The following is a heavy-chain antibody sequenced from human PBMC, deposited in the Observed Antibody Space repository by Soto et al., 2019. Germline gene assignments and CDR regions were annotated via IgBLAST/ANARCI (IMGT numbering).Heavy chain of an antibody. CDR2: IIPILGIA. V-gene: IGHV1-69*04. D-gene: IGHD3-22*01. Sequence: GASVKVSCKASGGTFSSYTISWVRQAPGQGLEWMGRIIPILGIANYAQKFQGRVTITADKSTSTAYMELSSLRSEDTAVYYCAREEYYDSSGYYEGYWGQGTLVTVSS. CDR3: AREEYYDSSGYYEGY. J-gene: IGHJ4*02. CDR1: GGTFSSYT.